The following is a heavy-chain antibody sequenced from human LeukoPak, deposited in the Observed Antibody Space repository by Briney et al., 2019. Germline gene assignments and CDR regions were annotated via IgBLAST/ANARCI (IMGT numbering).Heavy chain of an antibody. D-gene: IGHD3-22*01. CDR3: ARGAFDSSGYYYYYYYMDV. CDR2: IKQDGSEQ. Sequence: GGSLRLSCAASGFTFSNAWMSWVRQAPGKGLEWVANIKQDGSEQYYVDSVKGRFTISRDNARNSLYLQMNSLRGEDTAVFYCARGAFDSSGYYYYYYYMDVWGKGTTVTVSS. J-gene: IGHJ6*03. CDR1: GFTFSNAW. V-gene: IGHV3-7*01.